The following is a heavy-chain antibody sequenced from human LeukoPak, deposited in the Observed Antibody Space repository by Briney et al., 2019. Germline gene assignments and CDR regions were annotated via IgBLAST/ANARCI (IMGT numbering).Heavy chain of an antibody. CDR3: ARRYSGSYPDY. V-gene: IGHV1-2*02. CDR2: INPNSGGT. CDR1: GYTFTGYY. D-gene: IGHD1-26*01. Sequence: ASMKVSCKASGYTFTGYYMHWVRQAPGQGLEWMGWINPNSGGTNYAQKLQGRVTMTTDTSTSTAYMELRSLRSDDTAVYYCARRYSGSYPDYWGQGTLVTVSS. J-gene: IGHJ4*02.